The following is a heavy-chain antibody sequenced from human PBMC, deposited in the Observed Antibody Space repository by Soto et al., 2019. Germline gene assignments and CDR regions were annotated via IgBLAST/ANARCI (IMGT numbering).Heavy chain of an antibody. CDR3: ARGPWSNSYGSGSYSLGADY. Sequence: QVQLVQSGAEVKKPGASVKVSCKASGYTFTSYDINWVRQATGQGLEWMGWMNPNSGNTGYAQKFQGRVTMTRNSSISTAYMELSSLRSEDTAVYYCARGPWSNSYGSGSYSLGADYWGQGTLVTVSS. V-gene: IGHV1-8*01. CDR2: MNPNSGNT. CDR1: GYTFTSYD. J-gene: IGHJ4*02. D-gene: IGHD3-10*01.